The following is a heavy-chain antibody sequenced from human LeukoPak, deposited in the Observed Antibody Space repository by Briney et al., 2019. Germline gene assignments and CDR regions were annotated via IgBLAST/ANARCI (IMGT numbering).Heavy chain of an antibody. CDR2: ISAYNGNT. J-gene: IGHJ6*02. D-gene: IGHD3-16*01. Sequence: ASVKVSCTASGCTFTSYGISWVRQAPGQGLEWMGWISAYNGNTNYAQKLQGRVTMTTDTSTSTAYMELRSLRSDDTAVYYCARGAIARYYYYGMDVWGQGTTVTVSS. V-gene: IGHV1-18*01. CDR3: ARGAIARYYYYGMDV. CDR1: GCTFTSYG.